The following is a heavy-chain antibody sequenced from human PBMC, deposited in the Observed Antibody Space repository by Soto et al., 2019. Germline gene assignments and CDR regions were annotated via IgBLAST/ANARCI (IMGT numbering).Heavy chain of an antibody. V-gene: IGHV4-34*08. CDR1: GVTMSYGGYY. D-gene: IGHD5-12*01. CDR3: AARYSGYDSGDY. CDR2: INHSGGT. Sequence: SETLSLTCSVSGVTMSYGGYYWSWIRQPPGKGLEWIGEINHSGGTSYNPSLKSRVTISVDTSKSQFSLKLTSVTAADRAVYYCAARYSGYDSGDYWGQGTLVTVSS. J-gene: IGHJ4*02.